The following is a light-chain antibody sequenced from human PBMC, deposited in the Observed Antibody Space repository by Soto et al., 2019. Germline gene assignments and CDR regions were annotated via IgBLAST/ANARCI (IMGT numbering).Light chain of an antibody. V-gene: IGLV2-14*02. CDR1: SSDVGTYNL. Sequence: ALTQPASVSWSPGQSITISCTVTSSDVGTYNLVSWYQQHPGKAPKLMLYEGSKRPSGVSNRFSGSKSGNTASLTISGLQAEDEADYYCSSYTSSSTLYVFGTGTKVTVL. CDR2: EGS. CDR3: SSYTSSSTLYV. J-gene: IGLJ1*01.